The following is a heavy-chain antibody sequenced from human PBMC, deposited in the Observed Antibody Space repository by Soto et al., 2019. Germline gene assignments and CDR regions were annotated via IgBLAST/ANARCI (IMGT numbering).Heavy chain of an antibody. Sequence: LRLSCAASGFNFSNYAMHWVRQAPGKGLEWVTVIWFDGSEKYYADSVKGRFSISRDNSKNTLFLQMNGLRVEDTAVYYCAREGSVAGTSLIDYWGQGALVTVSS. D-gene: IGHD1-1*01. CDR3: AREGSVAGTSLIDY. CDR1: GFNFSNYA. CDR2: IWFDGSEK. V-gene: IGHV3-33*01. J-gene: IGHJ4*02.